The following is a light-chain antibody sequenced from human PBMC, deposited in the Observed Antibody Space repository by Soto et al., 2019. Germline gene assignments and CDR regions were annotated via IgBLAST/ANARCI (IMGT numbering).Light chain of an antibody. J-gene: IGKJ1*01. Sequence: DIVMTQSPDSLAVSLGERATINCKSSXSLXYSSNNKNYFAWYQQKPGQPPKLLIYWASTRESGVPDRFSGSGSGTDFTLTISSLQAEDVAVYYCQQYYSTPRTFGQGTKVDIK. V-gene: IGKV4-1*01. CDR3: QQYYSTPRT. CDR1: XSLXYSSNNKNY. CDR2: WAS.